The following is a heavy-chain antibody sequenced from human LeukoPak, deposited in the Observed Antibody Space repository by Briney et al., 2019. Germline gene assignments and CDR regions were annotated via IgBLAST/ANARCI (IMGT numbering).Heavy chain of an antibody. D-gene: IGHD3/OR15-3a*01. CDR2: IYSGGST. CDR3: ARDRTGLYMDV. V-gene: IGHV3-53*01. Sequence: GGSLRLSCAASGFTVSSNYMSWVRQALGKGLEWVSVIYSGGSTYYADSVKGRFTISRDNSKNTLYLQMNSLRAEDTAVYYCARDRTGLYMDVWGKGTTVTVSS. CDR1: GFTVSSNY. J-gene: IGHJ6*03.